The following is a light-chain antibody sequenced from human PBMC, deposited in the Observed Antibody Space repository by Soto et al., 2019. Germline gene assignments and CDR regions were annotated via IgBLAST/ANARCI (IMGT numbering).Light chain of an antibody. Sequence: DIQMTQSPSTLSASIGDRVAITCRASDNIGPWVGCYQQKPGKAPKLLIYKASTLETGAPSRFAGRGSGTGLTVTTTRLQPTGFATYYCQDYNSYSRAFRQGTKVEV. CDR2: KAS. J-gene: IGKJ1*01. CDR3: QDYNSYSRA. V-gene: IGKV1-5*03. CDR1: DNIGPW.